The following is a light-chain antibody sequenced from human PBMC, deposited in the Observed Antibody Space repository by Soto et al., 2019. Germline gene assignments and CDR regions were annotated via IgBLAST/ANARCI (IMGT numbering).Light chain of an antibody. V-gene: IGLV2-14*01. Sequence: QSALTQPASVSGSPGQSITISCTGTSSDVGGYNYVSWYQQHPGKAPKLMIYEVSHRPLGVSNRFSGSKSGNTASLTISGLQAEDEADYYCSSYTSSSTLVFGAGTKLTVL. CDR2: EVS. J-gene: IGLJ1*01. CDR1: SSDVGGYNY. CDR3: SSYTSSSTLV.